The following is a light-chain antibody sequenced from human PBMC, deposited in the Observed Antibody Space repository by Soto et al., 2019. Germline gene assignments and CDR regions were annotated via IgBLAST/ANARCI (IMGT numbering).Light chain of an antibody. J-gene: IGKJ4*01. V-gene: IGKV3-15*01. CDR1: QGSGDT. CDR3: LPYSHWPLT. CDR2: ETS. Sequence: EVVMTQSPATLSVSPGEVVTLSCRASQGSGDTLAWYQHKPGQTPRLLSYETSTRATGVPARVRGSRSGPEFTLTTISLQSEDFAIYYCLPYSHWPLTFGGGTKLESK.